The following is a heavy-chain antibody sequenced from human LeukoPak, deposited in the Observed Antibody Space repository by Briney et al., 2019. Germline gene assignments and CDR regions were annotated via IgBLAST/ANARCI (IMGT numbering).Heavy chain of an antibody. J-gene: IGHJ4*02. CDR3: ASDNNDSSGYRVYFFDN. CDR1: GFTFSTAW. V-gene: IGHV3-33*08. Sequence: GGSLRLSCAASGFTFSTAWMSWVRQAPGKGLEWVAFIRYDGSNKYYADSVKGRFTISRDNSKNTMYLQMNSLRAEDTAIYYCASDNNDSSGYRVYFFDNWGQGTLVTISS. CDR2: IRYDGSNK. D-gene: IGHD3-22*01.